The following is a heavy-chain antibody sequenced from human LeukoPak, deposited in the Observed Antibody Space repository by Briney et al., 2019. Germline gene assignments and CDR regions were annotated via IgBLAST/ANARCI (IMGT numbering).Heavy chain of an antibody. CDR3: ARERPTIAARSSNWFDP. J-gene: IGHJ5*02. Sequence: GETIYAQKFQGTVTMTRDTSTSTVYMELSSLRSEDTAVYYCARERPTIAARSSNWFDPWGQGTLVTVSS. V-gene: IGHV1-46*01. D-gene: IGHD6-6*01. CDR2: GET.